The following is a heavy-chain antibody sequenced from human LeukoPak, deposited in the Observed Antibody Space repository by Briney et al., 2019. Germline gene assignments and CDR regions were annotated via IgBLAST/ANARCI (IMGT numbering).Heavy chain of an antibody. Sequence: ASVKVSCKASGYTFTSYYMHWVRQAPGQGLEWMGWINPNSGGTNYAQKFQGRVTMTRDTSISTAYMELSRLRSDDTAVYYCARDTFRYYDSSGPTDYWGQGTLVTVSS. CDR3: ARDTFRYYDSSGPTDY. CDR1: GYTFTSYY. D-gene: IGHD3-22*01. CDR2: INPNSGGT. J-gene: IGHJ4*02. V-gene: IGHV1-2*02.